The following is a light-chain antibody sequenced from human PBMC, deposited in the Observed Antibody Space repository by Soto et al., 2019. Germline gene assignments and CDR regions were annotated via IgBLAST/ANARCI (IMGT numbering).Light chain of an antibody. CDR2: AAS. CDR1: QTTSIY. J-gene: IGKJ1*01. V-gene: IGKV1-39*01. CDR3: QHSYGAPPT. Sequence: DIQLTQSPSSLSASLGDRVTITCRASQTTSIYLNWYQQKPGKAPRLLIYAASSLHSGVPSRFSGSGSGTDFTLTISSLQPEDFATYYCQHSYGAPPTFGQGTKVESK.